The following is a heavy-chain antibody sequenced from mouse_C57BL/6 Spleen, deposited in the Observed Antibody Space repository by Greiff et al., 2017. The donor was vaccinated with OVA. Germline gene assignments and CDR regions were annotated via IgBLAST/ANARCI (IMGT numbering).Heavy chain of an antibody. CDR2: INPNNGGT. J-gene: IGHJ2*01. Sequence: EVQLQQSGPELVKPGASVKISCKASGYTFTDYYMNWVTQSHGKSLEWIGDINPNNGGTSYNQKFKGKATLTVDKSSSTAYMELRSLTSEDSAVYYCARLYGFDYWGQGTTLTVSS. CDR1: GYTFTDYY. D-gene: IGHD1-1*01. CDR3: ARLYGFDY. V-gene: IGHV1-26*01.